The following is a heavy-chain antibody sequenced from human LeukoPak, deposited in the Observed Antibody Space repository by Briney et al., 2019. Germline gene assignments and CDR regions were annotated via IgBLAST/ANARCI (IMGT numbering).Heavy chain of an antibody. J-gene: IGHJ4*02. CDR3: AAGRPYSLLDY. V-gene: IGHV1-24*01. Sequence: GASVKVSCTVSGSSLTELSLYWVRQAPGKGLEWMGGFDVIDAKTFYAQKFQGRVTMTEDSPTDTAYVELSSLRSDDTAFYYCAAGRPYSLLDYWGQGTLLTVSS. CDR1: GSSLTELS. D-gene: IGHD5-18*01. CDR2: FDVIDAKT.